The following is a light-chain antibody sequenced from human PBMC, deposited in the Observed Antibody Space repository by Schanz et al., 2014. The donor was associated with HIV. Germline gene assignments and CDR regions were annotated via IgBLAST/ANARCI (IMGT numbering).Light chain of an antibody. V-gene: IGLV2-14*03. CDR1: SSDVGGYNY. CDR3: CSYAGSYTLV. Sequence: QSVLTQPASVSGSPGQSITISCTGTSSDVGGYNYVSWYQQHPGKAPKLMIYDVTNRPSGVSNRFSGSKSGNTASLTISGLQAEDEADYYCCSYAGSYTLVLGGGTKLTVL. J-gene: IGLJ2*01. CDR2: DVT.